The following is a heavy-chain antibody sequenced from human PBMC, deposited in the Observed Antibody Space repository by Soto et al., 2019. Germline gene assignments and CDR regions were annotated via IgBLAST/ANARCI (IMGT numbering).Heavy chain of an antibody. D-gene: IGHD6-13*01. V-gene: IGHV4-39*01. CDR1: GGSLSGNKNG. J-gene: IGHJ5*02. CDR2: IYYSGST. CDR3: SRHLAIAAAGTHTWSDL. Sequence: ILSVACNIAGGSLSGNKNGRGWVRAPPGKWLEWIGSIYYSGSTYYNPSLKSRVTISVDTSKNQFSLKLSSVTAADTAVYYGSRHLAIAAAGTHTWSDLLGQRTLVTVSP.